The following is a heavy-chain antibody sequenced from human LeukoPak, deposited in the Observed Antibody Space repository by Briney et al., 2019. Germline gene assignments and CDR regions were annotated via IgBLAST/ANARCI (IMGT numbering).Heavy chain of an antibody. CDR2: ISGSGGST. CDR3: AKLRGSGSYYRGPVDY. CDR1: GFTFSSYA. J-gene: IGHJ4*02. D-gene: IGHD3-10*01. V-gene: IGHV3-23*01. Sequence: PGGSLRLSCAASGFTFSSYAMSWVRQAPGKGLEWVAAISGSGGSTYYADSVKGRFTISRDNSKNTLYLQMNSLRAEDTAVYYCAKLRGSGSYYRGPVDYWGQGTLVTVSS.